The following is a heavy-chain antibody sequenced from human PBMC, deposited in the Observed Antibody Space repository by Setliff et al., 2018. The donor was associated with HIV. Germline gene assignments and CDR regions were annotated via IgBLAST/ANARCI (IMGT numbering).Heavy chain of an antibody. CDR3: ARRAFKDGYKRSYFDY. CDR2: IYYSGST. V-gene: IGHV4-39*01. J-gene: IGHJ4*02. D-gene: IGHD5-12*01. Sequence: SETLSLTCTVSGGSISNNDYYWGWIRQPPGKGLEWIGSIYYSGSTHYNPILKSRISITVDTSKNQFSLKVGSVTAADTAVYYCARRAFKDGYKRSYFDYWGQGTLVTVSS. CDR1: GGSISNNDYY.